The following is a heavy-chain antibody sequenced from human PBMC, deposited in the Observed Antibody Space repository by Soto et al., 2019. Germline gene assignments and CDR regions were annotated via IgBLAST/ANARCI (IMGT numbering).Heavy chain of an antibody. Sequence: GGSLRLSCAASGFTFSSYEMNWVRQAPGKGLEWVSYISSSGSTIYYADSVKGRFTISRDNAKNSLYLQMNSLRAEDTAVYYCARDDIVATISADAFDIWGQGTMVT. CDR2: ISSSGSTI. V-gene: IGHV3-48*03. CDR1: GFTFSSYE. CDR3: ARDDIVATISADAFDI. J-gene: IGHJ3*02. D-gene: IGHD5-12*01.